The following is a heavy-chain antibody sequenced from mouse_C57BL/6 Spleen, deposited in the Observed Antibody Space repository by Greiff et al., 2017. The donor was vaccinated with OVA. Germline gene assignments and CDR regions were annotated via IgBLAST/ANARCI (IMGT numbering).Heavy chain of an antibody. CDR3: ARCVITTVVADLDY. CDR1: GYTFTSYW. V-gene: IGHV1-7*01. CDR2: INPSSGYP. D-gene: IGHD1-1*01. Sequence: VQLQQSGAELAKPGASVKLSCKASGYTFTSYWMHWVKQRPGQGLEWIGYINPSSGYPKSNQKFKAKATLTADKSSSTAYMQLSSLTYEDSAVYYGARCVITTVVADLDYWGQGTTRTVSS. J-gene: IGHJ2*01.